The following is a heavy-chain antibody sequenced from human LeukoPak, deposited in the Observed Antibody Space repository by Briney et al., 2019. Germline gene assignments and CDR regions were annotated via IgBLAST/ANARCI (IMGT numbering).Heavy chain of an antibody. Sequence: PSETLSLTCAVYGGSFSGYYWSWIRQPPGKGLEWIGEINHSGSTNYNPSLKSRVTISVDTSKNQFSLRLSSVTAADTAVYYCAGHGSGELAHGPYDYWGQGTLVTVSS. V-gene: IGHV4-34*01. CDR2: INHSGST. J-gene: IGHJ4*02. CDR3: AGHGSGELAHGPYDY. D-gene: IGHD3-10*01. CDR1: GGSFSGYY.